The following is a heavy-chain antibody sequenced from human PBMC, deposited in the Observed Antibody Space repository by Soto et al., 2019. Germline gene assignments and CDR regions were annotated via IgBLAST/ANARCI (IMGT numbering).Heavy chain of an antibody. CDR3: ARDPGYSSFDH. D-gene: IGHD5-12*01. Sequence: DVQLVASGGGLVQPGGSLRLSCAASGFTFSGSWMSWVRQAPGKGLAFVANIKEDGSVKNYVDSVKGRFTISRDNAKNSVYLQMNSLRDEDTAVYYCARDPGYSSFDHWGQGTLVTVSS. V-gene: IGHV3-7*01. J-gene: IGHJ4*02. CDR2: IKEDGSVK. CDR1: GFTFSGSW.